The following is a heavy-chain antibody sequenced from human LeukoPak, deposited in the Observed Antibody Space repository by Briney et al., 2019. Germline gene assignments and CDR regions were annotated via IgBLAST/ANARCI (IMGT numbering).Heavy chain of an antibody. Sequence: SETLSLTCTVSGDSVSNGNYYWSWLRQPPGKALEWIGYIYYTGSTYYNPSLEGRVTISVDTSKNQFSLKLNSVTAADTAVYYCARETYYDSSGSPSPRGMDVWGQGTTVTVSS. J-gene: IGHJ6*02. D-gene: IGHD3-22*01. CDR2: IYYTGST. CDR1: GDSVSNGNYY. V-gene: IGHV4-61*01. CDR3: ARETYYDSSGSPSPRGMDV.